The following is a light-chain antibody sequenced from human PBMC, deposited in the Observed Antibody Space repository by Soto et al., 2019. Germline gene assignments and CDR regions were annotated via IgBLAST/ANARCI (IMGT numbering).Light chain of an antibody. CDR3: SSYTGSSNSFV. CDR1: SSDVGSNNR. V-gene: IGLV2-18*02. J-gene: IGLJ1*01. CDR2: KDT. Sequence: QSVLTQPPSVSGSPGQSVTISCTGTSSDVGSNNRVSWYQEAPGTAPKLMIYKDTHRPSGVPDRFSGSKSGTTASLTITVLQTEDEAEYYCSSYTGSSNSFVFGAGTKLTVL.